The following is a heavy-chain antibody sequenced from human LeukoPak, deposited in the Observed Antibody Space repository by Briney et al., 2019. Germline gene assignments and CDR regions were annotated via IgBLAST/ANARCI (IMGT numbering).Heavy chain of an antibody. D-gene: IGHD3-10*01. Sequence: GGSLRLSCAASGFTVSSNYMTWVRQAPGKGLEWVSLIYSGGSTYYADSVKGRFTISRDDSKNTLYLQMGSLRAEDMAVYYCARSPGEVVNPEYAFDIWGQGTMVTVSS. CDR3: ARSPGEVVNPEYAFDI. J-gene: IGHJ3*02. V-gene: IGHV3-53*05. CDR1: GFTVSSNY. CDR2: IYSGGST.